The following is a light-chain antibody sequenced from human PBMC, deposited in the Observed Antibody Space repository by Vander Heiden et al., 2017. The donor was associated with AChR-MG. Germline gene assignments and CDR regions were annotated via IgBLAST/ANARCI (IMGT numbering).Light chain of an antibody. V-gene: IGLV2-11*01. CDR1: SSDAGGYND. CDR2: DVS. CDR3: CSYAGSYTVV. Sequence: QSALPQPRSVSGSPGQSVTISCTGTSSDAGGYNDVSWYQHHPGKAPKFIMYDVSKRPSGVPDRFSGSKSGNTASLTISGLQADDEADDYCCSYAGSYTVVFGGGTKLTVL. J-gene: IGLJ3*02.